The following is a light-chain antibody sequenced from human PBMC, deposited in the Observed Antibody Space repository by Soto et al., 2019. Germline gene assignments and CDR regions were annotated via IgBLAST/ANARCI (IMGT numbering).Light chain of an antibody. CDR2: GAS. J-gene: IGKJ5*01. V-gene: IGKV3-20*01. Sequence: LSNSLGHLSLSPAEGATLSCKASQSVSSSYLAWYQQKPGQAPRLLIYGASSRATGIPDRFSGSGSGTDFTLTISRLEPEDFAVYFCQQYCRTRLTFGQGRLLENK. CDR1: QSVSSSY. CDR3: QQYCRTRLT.